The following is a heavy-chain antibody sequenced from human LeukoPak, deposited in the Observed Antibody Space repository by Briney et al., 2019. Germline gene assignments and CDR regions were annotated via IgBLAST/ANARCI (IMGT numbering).Heavy chain of an antibody. V-gene: IGHV6-1*01. CDR1: GDSVSSNSAA. Sequence: ASQTPLTCAISGDSVSSNSAAWNWIRQSPSRGLEWLGRTYYRSKWYNDYAVSVKSRITINPDTSKNQFSLQLNSVTPEDTAVYYCARDRVVVVAATMRVDYFDYWGQGTLVTVSS. D-gene: IGHD2-15*01. J-gene: IGHJ4*02. CDR2: TYYRSKWYN. CDR3: ARDRVVVVAATMRVDYFDY.